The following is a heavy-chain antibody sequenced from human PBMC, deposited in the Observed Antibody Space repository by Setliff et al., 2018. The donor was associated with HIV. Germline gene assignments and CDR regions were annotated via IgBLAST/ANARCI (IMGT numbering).Heavy chain of an antibody. CDR1: GYTFTSYG. CDR2: ISAHNGNT. CDR3: ARDPRHYYDTTGYSPYNWFDP. V-gene: IGHV1-18*01. D-gene: IGHD3-22*01. Sequence: ASVKVSCKASGYTFTSYGISWVRQAPGQGLEWMGWISAHNGNTKYAQMLQGRVTMTTDTSTSTAYMELRSLRSDDTAVYYCARDPRHYYDTTGYSPYNWFDPWGQGTRVTVS. J-gene: IGHJ5*02.